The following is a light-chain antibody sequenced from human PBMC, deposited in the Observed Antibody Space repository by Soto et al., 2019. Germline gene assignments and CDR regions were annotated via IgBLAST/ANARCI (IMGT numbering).Light chain of an antibody. V-gene: IGKV1-9*01. CDR1: QGIGSY. CDR3: QQLNTYPGT. CDR2: AAS. J-gene: IGKJ3*01. Sequence: IQLTQSPSSLSASVGDRVTVTCRASQGIGSYLAWYQQKPGKAPKLLIYAASSLSSGVPSRFSGSGSGTDFTLTINSLHPEDFATYYCQQLNTYPGTFGPGTKVDIK.